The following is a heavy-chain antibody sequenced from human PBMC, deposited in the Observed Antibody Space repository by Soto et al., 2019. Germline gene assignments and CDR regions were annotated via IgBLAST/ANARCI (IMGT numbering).Heavy chain of an antibody. D-gene: IGHD2-2*01. Sequence: GSLTLSCAASGFTFTTSAMTWVRQAPGKGLEWVSAISGSGGSTYYADSVKGRFTISRDNSDNTLYLQMNSLRAEDTAVYYCAKTPDTSSLYYFDFWGQGTLVTVSS. V-gene: IGHV3-23*01. CDR1: GFTFTTSA. J-gene: IGHJ4*02. CDR3: AKTPDTSSLYYFDF. CDR2: ISGSGGST.